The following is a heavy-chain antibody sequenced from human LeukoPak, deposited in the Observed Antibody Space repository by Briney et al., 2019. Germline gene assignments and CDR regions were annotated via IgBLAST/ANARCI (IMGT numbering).Heavy chain of an antibody. D-gene: IGHD2-15*01. V-gene: IGHV4-59*01. CDR2: IYYSGST. CDR1: GGSISSYY. J-gene: IGHJ4*02. Sequence: SETLSLTCTVSGGSISSYYWSWIRQPPGKGLEWIGYIYYSGSTNYNPSLKSRVTISVDTSKNQFSPKLSSVTAADTAVYYCARTSGGSLIDYWGQGTLVTVSS. CDR3: ARTSGGSLIDY.